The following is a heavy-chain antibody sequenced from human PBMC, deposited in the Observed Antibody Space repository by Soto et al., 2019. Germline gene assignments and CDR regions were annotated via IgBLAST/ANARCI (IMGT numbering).Heavy chain of an antibody. CDR3: AADPFHYDISVPTFDY. Sequence: SLKVSCKASGFTFTSSAVQWVRQARGQRLEWIGWIVVGSGNTNYAQKFQERVTITRDMSTSTAYMELSSLRSEDTAVYYCAADPFHYDISVPTFDYWGHVTFFTVSS. D-gene: IGHD3-22*01. J-gene: IGHJ4*01. CDR2: IVVGSGNT. CDR1: GFTFTSSA. V-gene: IGHV1-58*01.